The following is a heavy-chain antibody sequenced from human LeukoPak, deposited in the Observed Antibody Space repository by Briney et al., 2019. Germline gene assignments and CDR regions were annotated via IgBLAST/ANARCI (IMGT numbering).Heavy chain of an antibody. CDR2: IYYNGST. CDR1: GGSISTSFYY. CDR3: ASLTTVTHAFDY. V-gene: IGHV4-39*01. J-gene: IGHJ4*02. Sequence: SETLSLTCTVPGGSISTSFYYWGWIRQPPGKGLEWIGSIYYNGSTYDSPSLRSRVTISVDTSKNQFSLKLSSVTAADTAVYYCASLTTVTHAFDYWGQGTLVTVSS. D-gene: IGHD4-17*01.